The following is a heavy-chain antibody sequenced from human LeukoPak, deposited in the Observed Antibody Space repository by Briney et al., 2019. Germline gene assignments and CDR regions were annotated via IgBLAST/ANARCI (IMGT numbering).Heavy chain of an antibody. D-gene: IGHD3-9*01. Sequence: LRLSCAASGFTFSGYEMNWVRQAPGKGLEWIGGIYYSGGTSYNPSLKSRVAMSVDTSKNQFSLKLSSVTAADTAVYYCASVRYFDWLLSSFDYWGQGTLVTVSS. CDR1: GFTFSGYE. CDR3: ASVRYFDWLLSSFDY. J-gene: IGHJ4*02. CDR2: IYYSGGT. V-gene: IGHV4-59*04.